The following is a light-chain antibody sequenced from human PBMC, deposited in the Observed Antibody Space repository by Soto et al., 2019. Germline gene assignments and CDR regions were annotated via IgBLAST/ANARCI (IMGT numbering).Light chain of an antibody. CDR2: GAS. Sequence: EIVMTQSPATLSVSPGERATLSCRASQSVSSTLAWYQQKPGQAPRLLIYGASTRATGVPVRLSGSGSGTEFTLTISSLQSEDFAVYYCQQYYKLPLTFGQGTRLEIK. CDR1: QSVSST. J-gene: IGKJ5*01. CDR3: QQYYKLPLT. V-gene: IGKV3-15*01.